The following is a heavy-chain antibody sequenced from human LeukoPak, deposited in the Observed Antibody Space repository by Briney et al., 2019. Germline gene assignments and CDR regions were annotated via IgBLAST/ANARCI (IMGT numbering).Heavy chain of an antibody. J-gene: IGHJ5*02. CDR3: ARYSGYYYEGERNWFDP. CDR1: GGSISSYY. V-gene: IGHV4-59*08. Sequence: SETLSLTCTVSGGSISSYYRSWIRQPPGKGLEWIGYIYYSGSTNYNPSLKSRVTISVDTSKNQFSLKLSSVTAADTAVYYCARYSGYYYEGERNWFDPWGQGSLVTVSS. CDR2: IYYSGST. D-gene: IGHD3-22*01.